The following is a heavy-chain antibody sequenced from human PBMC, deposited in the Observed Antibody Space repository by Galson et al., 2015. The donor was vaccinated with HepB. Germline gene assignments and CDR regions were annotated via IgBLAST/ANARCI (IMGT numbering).Heavy chain of an antibody. J-gene: IGHJ4*02. CDR1: GYTFTAYG. V-gene: IGHV1-18*01. CDR3: ARGVAVSESYFFDY. CDR2: INAYNGKT. Sequence: VKVSCKASGYTFTAYGITWVRQAPGQGLEWMGWINAYNGKTNYVQKLQGRVTMTTDTSTSTAYMELRSLRSDDTAVYYCARGVAVSESYFFDYWGQGTLVTVSS. D-gene: IGHD6-19*01.